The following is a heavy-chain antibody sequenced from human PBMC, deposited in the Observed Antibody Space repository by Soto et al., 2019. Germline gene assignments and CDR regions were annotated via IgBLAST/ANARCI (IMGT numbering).Heavy chain of an antibody. Sequence: TSETLSLTCAVYGGSFSGYYWSWIRQPPGKGLEWIGEINHSGSTNYNPSLKSRVTISVDTSKNQFSLKLSSVTAADTAVYYCARGRYYDILTGYYRVSGPPSYNYFDYWGQGTLVTVSS. CDR1: GGSFSGYY. CDR3: ARGRYYDILTGYYRVSGPPSYNYFDY. V-gene: IGHV4-34*01. J-gene: IGHJ4*02. D-gene: IGHD3-9*01. CDR2: INHSGST.